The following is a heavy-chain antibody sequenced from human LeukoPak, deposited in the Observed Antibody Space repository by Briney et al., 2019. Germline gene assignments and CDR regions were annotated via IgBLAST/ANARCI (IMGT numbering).Heavy chain of an antibody. Sequence: ASVKVCYKAAGYTFTGYYMHWVRQAPGQGLEWMGWINPNSGGTNYAQKFQGWVTMTRETSISTAYMELRRLRSDDTAVYYCARDLGYCSGGSCYWGYYFDYWGQGTLVTVSS. V-gene: IGHV1-2*04. CDR3: ARDLGYCSGGSCYWGYYFDY. CDR2: INPNSGGT. J-gene: IGHJ4*02. CDR1: GYTFTGYY. D-gene: IGHD2-15*01.